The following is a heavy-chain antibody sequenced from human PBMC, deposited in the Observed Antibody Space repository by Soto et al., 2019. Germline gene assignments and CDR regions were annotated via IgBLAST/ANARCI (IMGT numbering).Heavy chain of an antibody. CDR2: ISYDGSNK. CDR1: GFTFSSYG. V-gene: IGHV3-30*18. D-gene: IGHD6-19*01. Sequence: GGSLRLSCAASGFTFSSYGMHWVRQAPGKGLEWVAVISYDGSNKYYADSVKGRFTISRDNSKNTLYLQMNSLRAEDTAVYYCAKDSVAGNNNWFDPWGQGTLVTVSS. CDR3: AKDSVAGNNNWFDP. J-gene: IGHJ5*02.